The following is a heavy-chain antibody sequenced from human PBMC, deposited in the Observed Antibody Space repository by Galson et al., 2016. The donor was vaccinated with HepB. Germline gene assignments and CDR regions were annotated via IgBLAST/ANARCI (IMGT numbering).Heavy chain of an antibody. J-gene: IGHJ6*02. CDR3: ARDANWGAFGYGMDV. CDR1: GASISSYY. V-gene: IGHV4-59*01. Sequence: LSLTCTASGASISSYYWNWIRQPPGKGLEWIGYIYHGGGSGGTSYNPSLKSRVTISVATSKNQLSLKLTFVTAADTAVYFCARDANWGAFGYGMDVWGQGTTVTVSS. D-gene: IGHD7-27*01. CDR2: IYHGGGSGGT.